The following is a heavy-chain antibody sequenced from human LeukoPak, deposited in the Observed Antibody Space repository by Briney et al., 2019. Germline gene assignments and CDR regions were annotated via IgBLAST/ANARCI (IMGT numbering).Heavy chain of an antibody. J-gene: IGHJ4*02. CDR2: IYSGGST. CDR1: GFTVSSNY. CDR3: ARRGGIHLEYFDY. V-gene: IGHV3-53*01. Sequence: GGSLRLSCAASGFTVSSNYMSWVRQAPGKGLEWVSVIYSGGSTYYADSVKGRFTISRDNSKNTLYLQMNSLRAEDTAVYYCARRGGIHLEYFDYWGQGTLVTVSS. D-gene: IGHD3-3*01.